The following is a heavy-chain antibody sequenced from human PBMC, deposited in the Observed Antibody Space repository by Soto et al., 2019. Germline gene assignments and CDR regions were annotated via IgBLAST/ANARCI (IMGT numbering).Heavy chain of an antibody. Sequence: QPVGSLRLSCAASGFTFSSYSMNWVRQAPGKGLEWVSYISSSSSTIYYADSVKGRFTISRDNAKNSLYLQMNSLRDEDTAVYYCARYLGEDRVDYGGRRGNYYYGMDVWGQGTTVTVSS. V-gene: IGHV3-48*02. CDR2: ISSSSSTI. CDR1: GFTFSSYS. J-gene: IGHJ6*02. D-gene: IGHD4-17*01. CDR3: ARYLGEDRVDYGGRRGNYYYGMDV.